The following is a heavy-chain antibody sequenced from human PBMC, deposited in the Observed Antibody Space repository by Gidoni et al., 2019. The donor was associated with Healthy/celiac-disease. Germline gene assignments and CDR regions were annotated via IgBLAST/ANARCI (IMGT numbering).Heavy chain of an antibody. CDR2: IYTSGST. J-gene: IGHJ3*02. D-gene: IGHD3-22*01. CDR3: ARSKPTYYYDFHGGHAFDI. Sequence: QVQLQESGPGLVKPSQTLSLTCTVSGGSISRCSYYWSWIRQPAGKGLEWIGRIYTSGSTNYNPSLKSRVTISVDTSKNQFSLKLSSVTAADTAVYYCARSKPTYYYDFHGGHAFDIWGQGTMVTVSS. V-gene: IGHV4-61*02. CDR1: GGSISRCSYY.